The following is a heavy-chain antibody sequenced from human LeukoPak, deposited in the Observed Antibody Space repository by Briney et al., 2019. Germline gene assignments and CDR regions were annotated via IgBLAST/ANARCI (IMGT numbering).Heavy chain of an antibody. CDR1: GFTFSSYS. CDR3: ARANRSGGSPYDY. J-gene: IGHJ4*02. V-gene: IGHV3-48*01. D-gene: IGHD3-10*01. Sequence: GGSLRLSCAASGFTFSSYSMNWVRQAPGKGLEWVSYIRSSSSTIYYADSVKGRFTISRDNAKNSLYLQMNSLRAEDTAVYYCARANRSGGSPYDYWGQGTLVTVSS. CDR2: IRSSSSTI.